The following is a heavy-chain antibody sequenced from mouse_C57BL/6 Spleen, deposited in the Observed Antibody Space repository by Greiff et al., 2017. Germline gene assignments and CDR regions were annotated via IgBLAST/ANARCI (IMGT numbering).Heavy chain of an antibody. CDR3: AREGTTVVAHYYAMDY. J-gene: IGHJ4*01. CDR2: IYPGSGNT. CDR1: GYTFTDYY. V-gene: IGHV1-76*01. D-gene: IGHD1-1*01. Sequence: QVQLQQSGAELVRPGASVKLSCKASGYTFTDYYINWVKQRPGQGLEWIARIYPGSGNTYYNEKFKGKATLTAEKSSSTAYMQLSSLTSEDSAVYFCAREGTTVVAHYYAMDYWGQGTSVTVSS.